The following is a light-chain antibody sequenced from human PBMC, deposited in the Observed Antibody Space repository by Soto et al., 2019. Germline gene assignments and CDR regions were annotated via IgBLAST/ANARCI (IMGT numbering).Light chain of an antibody. CDR2: GAS. Sequence: EIVMTQSPATLSVSPGERATLSCRASQSVSSNLAWYQQKPGQAPRLLIYGASTRATGIPARFSGSGSGTEFTLTISSLQSEDFAVYYCQQYNNWPLDPFGQGTRLEIK. J-gene: IGKJ5*01. CDR1: QSVSSN. CDR3: QQYNNWPLDP. V-gene: IGKV3-15*01.